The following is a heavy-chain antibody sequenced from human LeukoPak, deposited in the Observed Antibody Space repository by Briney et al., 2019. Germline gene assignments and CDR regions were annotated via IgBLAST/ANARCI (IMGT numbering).Heavy chain of an antibody. CDR1: GFTFSSYG. V-gene: IGHV3-30*18. J-gene: IGHJ4*02. CDR2: ISYDGSNK. CDR3: AKLLGGYYDILTGYPDY. Sequence: GRSLRLSCAASGFTFSSYGMHWVRQAPGKGPEWVAVISYDGSNKYYEDSVKGRFTISRDNSKNTLYLQMNSLRAEDTAVYYCAKLLGGYYDILTGYPDYWGQGTLVTVSS. D-gene: IGHD3-9*01.